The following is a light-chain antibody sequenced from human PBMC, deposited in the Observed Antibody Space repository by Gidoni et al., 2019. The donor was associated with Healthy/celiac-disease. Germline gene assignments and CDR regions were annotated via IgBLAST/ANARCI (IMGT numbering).Light chain of an antibody. Sequence: QSVLTQPPSVSGAPGQRVTISCTGSSSNIGAGYDVHWYQQLPGTAPKIRIYGNSNRPSGVPDRFSGSKSGTSASLAITGLQAEDEADYYCQSYDSSLSGVVFGGGTKLTVL. CDR2: GNS. CDR1: SSNIGAGYD. CDR3: QSYDSSLSGVV. J-gene: IGLJ2*01. V-gene: IGLV1-40*01.